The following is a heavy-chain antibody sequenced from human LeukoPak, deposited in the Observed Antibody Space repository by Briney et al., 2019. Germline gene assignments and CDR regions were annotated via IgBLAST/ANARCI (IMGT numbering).Heavy chain of an antibody. V-gene: IGHV4-59*01. CDR3: ASGRPLGFDY. D-gene: IGHD1-26*01. Sequence: SETLSLTCTAPGDSISRYYWTWIRQPHCKGLEWIGYIYYSGTTNYNPPLKSRVTISVDTPKNQFSLKLSSVTAADTAVYYCASGRPLGFDYWGQGTLVTVSS. CDR1: GDSISRYY. J-gene: IGHJ4*02. CDR2: IYYSGTT.